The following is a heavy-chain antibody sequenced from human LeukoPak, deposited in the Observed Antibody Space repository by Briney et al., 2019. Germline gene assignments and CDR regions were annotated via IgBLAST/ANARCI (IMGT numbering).Heavy chain of an antibody. Sequence: ASVKVSCKASGYTFTSYYMHWVRQAPGQGLEWMGIINPSGGSTSYAQKFQGRVTMTRNTSISTAYMELSSLRSEDTAVYYCARGSVDFWSGYDFLDIWGQGTMVTVSS. CDR3: ARGSVDFWSGYDFLDI. D-gene: IGHD3-3*01. CDR2: INPSGGST. CDR1: GYTFTSYY. J-gene: IGHJ3*02. V-gene: IGHV1-46*01.